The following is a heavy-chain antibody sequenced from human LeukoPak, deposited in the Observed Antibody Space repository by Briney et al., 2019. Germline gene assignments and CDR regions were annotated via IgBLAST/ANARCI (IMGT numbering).Heavy chain of an antibody. V-gene: IGHV3-30-3*01. J-gene: IGHJ4*02. CDR3: AKDPYPYYGSGTFDY. Sequence: GRSLRLSCAASGFTFSSYAMHWVRQAPGKGLEWVAVISYDGSNKYYADSVKGRFTISRDNSKNTLYLQMNSLRAEDTAVYYCAKDPYPYYGSGTFDYWGQGTLVTVSS. D-gene: IGHD3-10*01. CDR2: ISYDGSNK. CDR1: GFTFSSYA.